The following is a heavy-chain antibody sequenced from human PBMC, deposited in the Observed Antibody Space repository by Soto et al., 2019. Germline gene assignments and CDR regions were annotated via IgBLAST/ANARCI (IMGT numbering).Heavy chain of an antibody. CDR3: AGHDLRTYAFDT. CDR1: GYTFTSYY. V-gene: IGHV1-46*01. CDR2: INPSGGST. Sequence: GASVKVSCKASGYTFTSYYMHWVRQAPGQGLEWMGIINPSGGSTSYAQKFQGRVTMTRDTSTSTVYMELSSLRSEDTAVYYCAGHDLRTYAFDTWGQGTMVTVSS. J-gene: IGHJ3*02. D-gene: IGHD1-1*01.